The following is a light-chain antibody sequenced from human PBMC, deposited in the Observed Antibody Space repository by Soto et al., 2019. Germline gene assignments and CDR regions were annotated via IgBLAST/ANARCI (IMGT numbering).Light chain of an antibody. V-gene: IGKV3-20*01. Sequence: EIVLTQAPGTLTLSPGERATLSCRASQSISSSYLARYHQKPGQAPRLLIYGASSRATGIPDRFSGSGSGTDFTLTISRLEPEDFAGYYCQQYGGSPPLTFGGGTRVEIK. J-gene: IGKJ4*01. CDR3: QQYGGSPPLT. CDR1: QSISSSY. CDR2: GAS.